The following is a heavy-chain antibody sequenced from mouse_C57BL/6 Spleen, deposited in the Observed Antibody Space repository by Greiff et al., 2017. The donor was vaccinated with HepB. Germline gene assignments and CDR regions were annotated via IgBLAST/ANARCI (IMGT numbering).Heavy chain of an antibody. Sequence: QVQLQQSGAELVKPGASVKLSCKASGYTFTSYWMHWVKQRPGQGLEWIGYINPSSGYTKYNQKFKDKATLTVDKSSSTAYMQLSSLTYEDSADYDCARSKDGGSGNAMDYWGQGTSVTVSS. CDR1: GYTFTSYW. J-gene: IGHJ4*01. CDR2: INPSSGYT. D-gene: IGHD4-1*01. CDR3: ARSKDGGSGNAMDY. V-gene: IGHV1-7*01.